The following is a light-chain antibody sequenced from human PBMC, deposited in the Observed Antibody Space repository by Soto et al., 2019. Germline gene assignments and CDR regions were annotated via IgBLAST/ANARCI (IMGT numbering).Light chain of an antibody. CDR2: EVS. CDR3: SSYTSTSSYV. Sequence: QSALTQPASVSGSPGQSITISCTGTSSDIGDYNYVSWYQQHPGKAPKLMIYEVSNRPSGISNRFSGSKSGITASLTISGLQADDEADYYCSSYTSTSSYVFGTGTKLTVL. V-gene: IGLV2-14*01. J-gene: IGLJ1*01. CDR1: SSDIGDYNY.